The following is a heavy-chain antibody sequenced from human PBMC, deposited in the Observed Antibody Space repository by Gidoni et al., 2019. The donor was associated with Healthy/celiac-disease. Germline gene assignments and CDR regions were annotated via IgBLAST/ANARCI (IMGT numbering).Heavy chain of an antibody. D-gene: IGHD2-2*03. J-gene: IGHJ4*02. CDR2: IYTSGST. V-gene: IGHV4-61*02. Sequence: QVQLQESGPGLVKPSQTLSLTCTVSGGSISRGSYYWGWIRQPAGKGLEWIGRIYTSGSTNYNPSLKSRVTMSVDTSKNQFSLKLSSVTAADTAVYYCARGVDIVGFDYWGQGTLVTVSS. CDR1: GGSISRGSYY. CDR3: ARGVDIVGFDY.